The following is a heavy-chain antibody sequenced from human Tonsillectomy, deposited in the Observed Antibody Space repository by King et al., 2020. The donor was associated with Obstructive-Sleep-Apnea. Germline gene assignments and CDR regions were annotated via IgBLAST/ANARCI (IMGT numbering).Heavy chain of an antibody. CDR1: GYTFTSYG. CDR2: IIPYNGNT. D-gene: IGHD3-22*01. CDR3: ARVGDSSGYYFNWFDP. J-gene: IGHJ5*02. Sequence: VQLVESGAEVKKPGASVKVSCKASGYTFTSYGISGVRQAPGQGLEWMGWIIPYNGNTNYAQKLQGRVTMTTDTSTSTAYMELRSLRSDDTAVYYCARVGDSSGYYFNWFDPWGQGTLVTVSS. V-gene: IGHV1-18*04.